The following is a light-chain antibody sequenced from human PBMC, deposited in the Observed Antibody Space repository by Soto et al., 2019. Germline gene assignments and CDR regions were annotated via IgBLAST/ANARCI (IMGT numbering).Light chain of an antibody. CDR2: KGT. V-gene: IGLV2-23*01. CDR1: SSDVGAYNS. J-gene: IGLJ1*01. CDR3: CSSAPESTYV. Sequence: QSALAQPASVSGSLGQSITISCTGTSSDVGAYNSVSWYQQHPHKAPQVIIYKGTQRPSGVSNRFSGSTSGNAASLTISGLQADDEADYFCCSSAPESTYVFGSGTKLTVL.